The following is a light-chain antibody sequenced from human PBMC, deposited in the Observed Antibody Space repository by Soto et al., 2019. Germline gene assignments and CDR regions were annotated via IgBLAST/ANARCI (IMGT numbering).Light chain of an antibody. CDR2: SAS. V-gene: IGKV3-15*01. Sequence: EIVMTQSPATLSVSPGERATLSCRASQSVSSNLAWYQQKPGQAPRLLIYSASTRATGIPARFSGSGSGTDFTLSISSLQSEDFAVYYCQQYNNWPRGYTFGQGTKLEIK. CDR1: QSVSSN. J-gene: IGKJ2*01. CDR3: QQYNNWPRGYT.